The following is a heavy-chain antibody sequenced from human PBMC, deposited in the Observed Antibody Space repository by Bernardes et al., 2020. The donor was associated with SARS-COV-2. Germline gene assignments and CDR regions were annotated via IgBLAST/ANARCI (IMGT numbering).Heavy chain of an antibody. CDR2: INPNSGGP. V-gene: IGHV1-2*02. Sequence: ASVKVSCKASGYTFTGYYMHWVRQAPGQGLEWMGWINPNSGGPNYAQKFQGRVTMTRDTSISTAYMELSRLRSDDTAVYYCARDSVATIGAYFQHWGQGTLVTVSS. CDR3: ARDSVATIGAYFQH. CDR1: GYTFTGYY. D-gene: IGHD5-12*01. J-gene: IGHJ1*01.